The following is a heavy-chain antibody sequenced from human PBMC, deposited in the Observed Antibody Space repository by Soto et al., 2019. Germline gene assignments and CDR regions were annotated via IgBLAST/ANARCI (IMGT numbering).Heavy chain of an antibody. CDR3: VRDRADFSSTYYHYFSV. D-gene: IGHD2-2*01. Sequence: XGTLSLTCKVSGTSIRHFYWTWIRQTSGKGLEWIGRIYITGTTSLNPSLKSRVTMSMDASKNEFSLNLTSVTAADTAVYYCVRDRADFSSTYYHYFSVWGRGIQVTVSS. V-gene: IGHV4-4*07. CDR1: GTSIRHFY. CDR2: IYITGTT. J-gene: IGHJ2*01.